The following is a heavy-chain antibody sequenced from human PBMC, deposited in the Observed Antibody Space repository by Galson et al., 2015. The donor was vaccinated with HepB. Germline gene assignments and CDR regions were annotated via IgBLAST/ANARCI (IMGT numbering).Heavy chain of an antibody. V-gene: IGHV3-11*01. D-gene: IGHD3-3*01. J-gene: IGHJ3*01. CDR1: GFTFSAYY. CDR2: ITSTSRTV. CDR3: ATYDRGAFHL. Sequence: SLRLSCAASGFTFSAYYMSWIRQAPGKGLEWISYITSTSRTVWYADSVKGRFTISRDNTGDSLFLEINSLRVDDTAVYYCATYDRGAFHLWGQGTTVTVS.